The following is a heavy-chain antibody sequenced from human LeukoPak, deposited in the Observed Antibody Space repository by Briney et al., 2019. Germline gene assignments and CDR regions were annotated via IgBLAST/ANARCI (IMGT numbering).Heavy chain of an antibody. J-gene: IGHJ3*02. CDR1: GGSISSYY. Sequence: PSETLCDSCTVSGGSISSYYWSWIRQPPGKGLEWIGYIYYSGSTNYNPSLKSGATISVDTSKNHFSLKLSSVTAADTAVYYCARSRDGYNWNAFDIWG. CDR3: ARSRDGYNWNAFDI. D-gene: IGHD5-24*01. V-gene: IGHV4-59*01. CDR2: IYYSGST.